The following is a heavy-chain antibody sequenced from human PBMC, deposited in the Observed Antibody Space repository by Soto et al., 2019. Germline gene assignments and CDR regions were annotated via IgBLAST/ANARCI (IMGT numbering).Heavy chain of an antibody. CDR1: GFTFSSYA. CDR3: AKVSGSPTRYYYYYMDV. Sequence: GGSLRLSCAASGFTFSSYAMSWVRQAPGKGLEWVSAISGSGGSTYYADSVKGRFTISRDNSKNTLYLQMNSLRAEETAVYYCAKVSGSPTRYYYYYMDVWGKGTTVTVSS. D-gene: IGHD1-1*01. V-gene: IGHV3-23*01. J-gene: IGHJ6*03. CDR2: ISGSGGST.